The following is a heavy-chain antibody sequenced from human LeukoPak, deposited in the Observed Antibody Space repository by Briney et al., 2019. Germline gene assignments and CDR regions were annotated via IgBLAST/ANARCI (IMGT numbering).Heavy chain of an antibody. J-gene: IGHJ4*02. Sequence: GASVKVSCKASGYTFTGYYMHWVRQAPGQGLEWMGWINPNSGGTNYAQKFQGRVTMTRDTSISTAYMELSRLRSDDTAVYYCARVGNPYSSSAHFDYWGQGTLVTVSS. CDR1: GYTFTGYY. V-gene: IGHV1-2*02. D-gene: IGHD6-6*01. CDR3: ARVGNPYSSSAHFDY. CDR2: INPNSGGT.